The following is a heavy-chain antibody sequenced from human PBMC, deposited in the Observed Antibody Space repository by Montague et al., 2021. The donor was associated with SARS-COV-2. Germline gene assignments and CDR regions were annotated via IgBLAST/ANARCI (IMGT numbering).Heavy chain of an antibody. D-gene: IGHD5-24*01. Sequence: SETLSLTCTVSGGSISSYYWSWIRQPPGKGLEWIGYIYYSGGTNYNPSPKSRVTISVDTSKNQFSLKLSSVTAADTAVYYCARVFPRWLQFDPYFDYWGQGTLVTVSS. V-gene: IGHV4-59*01. CDR1: GGSISSYY. CDR2: IYYSGGT. CDR3: ARVFPRWLQFDPYFDY. J-gene: IGHJ4*02.